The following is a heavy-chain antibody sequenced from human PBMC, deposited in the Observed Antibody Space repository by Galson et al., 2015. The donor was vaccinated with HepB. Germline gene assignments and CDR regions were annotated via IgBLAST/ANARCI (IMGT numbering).Heavy chain of an antibody. CDR3: ARDLFAASPPPTNYMDV. CDR1: GFFFGDYN. Sequence: SLRLSCAASGFFFGDYNMNWVRQAPGKGLEWVSSISSSGTVYYADSLKGRSTISRDNAKNSLDLQVNSLRAEDTAVYYCARDLFAASPPPTNYMDVWGTGTTVTVSS. D-gene: IGHD3-3*01. V-gene: IGHV3-69-1*01. J-gene: IGHJ6*03. CDR2: ISSSGTV.